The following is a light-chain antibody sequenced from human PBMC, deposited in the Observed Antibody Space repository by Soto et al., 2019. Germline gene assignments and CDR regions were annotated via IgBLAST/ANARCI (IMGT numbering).Light chain of an antibody. CDR3: QQYGGSPRT. J-gene: IGKJ1*01. CDR2: DAS. Sequence: EIVLTQSPATLSLSPGERATLSCRASQSISSSLAWYQQKRGQAPRLLIHDASSRATGIPDRFSGSGSGTDFTLTISRLEPEDFAVYYCQQYGGSPRTFGQGTKVDIK. CDR1: QSISSS. V-gene: IGKV3-20*01.